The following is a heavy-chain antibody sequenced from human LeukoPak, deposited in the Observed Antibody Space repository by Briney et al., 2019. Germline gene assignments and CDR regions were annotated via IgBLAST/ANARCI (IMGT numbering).Heavy chain of an antibody. Sequence: GGSLRLSCAASGFNFNMYAIHWVRQAPGKGPVWLGVISYDGKYKHSADSVKGRLTISRDNSKNTAFLQLNTLGPEDTALYYCAGGYTFGWFYFEYWGHGTLVTVSS. V-gene: IGHV3-30*03. CDR3: AGGYTFGWFYFEY. CDR2: ISYDGKYK. J-gene: IGHJ4*01. D-gene: IGHD3-9*01. CDR1: GFNFNMYA.